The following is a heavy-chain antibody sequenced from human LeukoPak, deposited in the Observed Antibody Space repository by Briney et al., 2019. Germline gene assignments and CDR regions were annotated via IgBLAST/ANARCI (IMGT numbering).Heavy chain of an antibody. CDR3: ARESEQLETVYFQH. CDR1: GGSISSGDYY. J-gene: IGHJ1*01. CDR2: IYYSGST. V-gene: IGHV4-30-4*01. Sequence: SETLSLTCTVSGGSISSGDYYWSWIRQPPGKGLEWIGYIYYSGSTYYNPSLKSRVTISVDTSKNQFSLKLSSVTAADTAVYYCARESEQLETVYFQHWGQGTLVTVSS. D-gene: IGHD6-13*01.